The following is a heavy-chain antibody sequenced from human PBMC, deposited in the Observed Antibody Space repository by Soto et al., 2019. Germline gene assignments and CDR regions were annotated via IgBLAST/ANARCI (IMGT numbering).Heavy chain of an antibody. CDR3: ATHVQLERRGPFDY. CDR1: GGTFSSYA. V-gene: IGHV1-69*13. J-gene: IGHJ4*02. Sequence: SVKVSCKASGGTFSSYAISWVRQAPGQGLEWMGGIIPIFGTANYAQKFRGRVTITADESTSTAYMELSSLRSEDTAVYYCATHVQLERRGPFDYWGQGTLVTVSS. CDR2: IIPIFGTA. D-gene: IGHD1-1*01.